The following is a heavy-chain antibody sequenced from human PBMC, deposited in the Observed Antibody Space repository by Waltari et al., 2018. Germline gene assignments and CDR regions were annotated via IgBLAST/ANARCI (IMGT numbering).Heavy chain of an antibody. CDR1: GYTFTSYA. V-gene: IGHV1-3*01. CDR2: INAGNGNT. Sequence: QVQLVQSGAEVKKPGASVKVSCKASGYTFTSYAMHWVRQAPGQRLEWMGWINAGNGNTKYAQKCQGRVTMTRDTSASTAYMELSSLRSEDTAVYYCARDFRITMVRGVINWFDPWGQGTLVTVSS. CDR3: ARDFRITMVRGVINWFDP. D-gene: IGHD3-10*01. J-gene: IGHJ5*02.